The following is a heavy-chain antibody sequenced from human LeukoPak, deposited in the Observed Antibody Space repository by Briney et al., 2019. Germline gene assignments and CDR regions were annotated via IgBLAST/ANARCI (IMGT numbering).Heavy chain of an antibody. CDR1: GYTFTSYY. V-gene: IGHV1-46*01. J-gene: IGHJ6*02. CDR3: ARDGIVVVVAATPDYYYYGMDV. D-gene: IGHD2-15*01. CDR2: INPSGGST. Sequence: GASVKVSCKASGYTFTSYYMHWVRQAPGQGLEWMGIINPSGGSTSYAQKFQGRVTMTRDTSTSTVYMELRSLRSDDTAVYYCARDGIVVVVAATPDYYYYGMDVWGQGTTVTVSS.